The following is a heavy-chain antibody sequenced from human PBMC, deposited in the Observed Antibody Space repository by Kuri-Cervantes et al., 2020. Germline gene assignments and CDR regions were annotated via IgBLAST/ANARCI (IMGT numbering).Heavy chain of an antibody. V-gene: IGHV4-61*01. J-gene: IGHJ3*02. CDR2: IYYGGST. CDR3: ARRGMTTFAFDI. D-gene: IGHD3-16*01. Sequence: GSLRLSCSVSGGSVSSGSYYWSWIRQPPGKGLEWIGYIYYGGSTHYNPSLKSRVTISVDTSKNQFSLKLSSVTAADTAVYYCARRGMTTFAFDIWGQGTMVTVSS. CDR1: GGSVSSGSYY.